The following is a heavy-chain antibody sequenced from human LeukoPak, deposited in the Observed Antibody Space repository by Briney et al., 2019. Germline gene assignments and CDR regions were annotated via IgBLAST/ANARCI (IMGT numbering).Heavy chain of an antibody. V-gene: IGHV3-48*01. CDR1: GFTFSSYS. CDR2: ISSSSSTI. J-gene: IGHJ6*03. Sequence: PGGSLRLSCAASGFTFSSYSMNWVRQAPGKGLEWVSYISSSSSTIYYADSVKGRFTISRDNAKNSLHLQINSLRAEDTAVYYCARDQGRYYCYMDVWGKGTTVTVSS. CDR3: ARDQGRYYCYMDV.